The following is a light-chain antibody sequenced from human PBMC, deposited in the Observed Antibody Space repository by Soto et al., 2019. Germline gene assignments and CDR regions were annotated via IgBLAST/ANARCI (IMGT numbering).Light chain of an antibody. CDR3: SSYAGTNTRYL. CDR1: NSDVGSYNY. CDR2: EVS. V-gene: IGLV2-8*01. Sequence: QSALTQPPSASGSPGQSVTISCTGKNSDVGSYNYVSWYQQHPGKAPKLMIFEVSKRPSGVPDRFSGSKSGNTASLTVSGRQAEDEADYYCSSYAGTNTRYLFGTGTKLTVL. J-gene: IGLJ1*01.